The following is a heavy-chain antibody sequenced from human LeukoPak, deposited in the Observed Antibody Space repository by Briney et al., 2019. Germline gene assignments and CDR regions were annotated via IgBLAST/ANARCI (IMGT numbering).Heavy chain of an antibody. CDR1: GFTFSSYW. CDR2: IKQDGSEK. Sequence: GGSLRLSCAASGFTFSSYWMSWVRQAPGKGLEWVANIKQDGSEKYYVDSVKGRFTISRDNAKNSLYLQMNSLRAEDTAVYYCARDRNLPPTYYFDYWGQGTLVTVSS. J-gene: IGHJ4*02. D-gene: IGHD4-4*01. V-gene: IGHV3-7*01. CDR3: ARDRNLPPTYYFDY.